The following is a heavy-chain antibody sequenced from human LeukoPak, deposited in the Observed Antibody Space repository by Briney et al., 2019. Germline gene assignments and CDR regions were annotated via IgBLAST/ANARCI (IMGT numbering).Heavy chain of an antibody. CDR3: AREDEGYFDY. CDR2: ISAYNGNT. Sequence: GASVKVSCKASGGTFSSYAISWVRQAPGQGLEWMGWISAYNGNTNYAQKLQGRVTMTTDTSTSTAYMELRSLRSDDTAVYYCAREDEGYFDYWGQGTLVTVSS. CDR1: GGTFSSYA. J-gene: IGHJ4*02. V-gene: IGHV1-18*01.